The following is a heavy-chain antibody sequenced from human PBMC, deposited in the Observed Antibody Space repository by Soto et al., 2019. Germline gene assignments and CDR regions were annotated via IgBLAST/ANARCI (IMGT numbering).Heavy chain of an antibody. CDR1: GFTFSAFW. J-gene: IGHJ3*01. CDR3: ARDLSTAGEFFYDAFDV. Sequence: EVQLVESGGGLVQPGESLRLSCAASGFTFSAFWMTWLRQAPGKGLEWVANIKRDGTVTHYGDSVEGRCTLSRDNAQNSLFLQLNSLRPEDTAMYYCARDLSTAGEFFYDAFDVWGQGTFVTVSS. V-gene: IGHV3-7*04. D-gene: IGHD2-21*01. CDR2: IKRDGTVT.